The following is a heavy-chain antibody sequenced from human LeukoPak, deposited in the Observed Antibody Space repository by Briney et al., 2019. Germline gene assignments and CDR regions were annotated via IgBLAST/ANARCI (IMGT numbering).Heavy chain of an antibody. CDR1: GFTVNSNY. J-gene: IGHJ3*02. V-gene: IGHV3-53*01. D-gene: IGHD2-21*01. CDR2: IYSGGST. CDR3: ARDPIPDAFDI. Sequence: GGSLRLSCAASGFTVNSNYMSWVRQAPGKGLEWVSVIYSGGSTYYADSVKGRFTISRDNSKNTLYLQMNSLRAEDTAVYYCARDPIPDAFDIWGQGTMVTVSS.